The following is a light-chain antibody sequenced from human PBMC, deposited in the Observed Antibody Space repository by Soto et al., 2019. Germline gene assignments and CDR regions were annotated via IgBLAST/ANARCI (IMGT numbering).Light chain of an antibody. CDR3: QQRST. CDR1: QSVSSY. Sequence: EIVLTQSPATLSLSPGERATLSCRASQSVSSYLAWYQQKPGQAPRLLIYDASNRATGIPARFSGSGSGTDFTLTISSLEPEDFAVYYCQQRSTFGPGTKGDIK. J-gene: IGKJ3*01. CDR2: DAS. V-gene: IGKV3-11*01.